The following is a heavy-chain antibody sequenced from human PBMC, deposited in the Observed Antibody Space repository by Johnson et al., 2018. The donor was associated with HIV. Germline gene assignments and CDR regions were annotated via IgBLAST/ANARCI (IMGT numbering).Heavy chain of an antibody. V-gene: IGHV3-20*04. J-gene: IGHJ3*02. D-gene: IGHD2-15*01. CDR2: INWNGGRT. Sequence: VQLVESGGGLVQPGGSLRLSCAASGFTVSSNYMSWVRQAPGKGLEWVSGINWNGGRTGYADSVKGRFTISRDNAKNSLYLQMNSLRAEDTALYYCARELGYCSGGSCHDAFDIWGQGTMVTVSS. CDR3: ARELGYCSGGSCHDAFDI. CDR1: GFTVSSNY.